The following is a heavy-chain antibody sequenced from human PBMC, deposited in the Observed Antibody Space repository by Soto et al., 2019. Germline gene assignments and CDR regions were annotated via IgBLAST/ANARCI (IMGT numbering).Heavy chain of an antibody. CDR2: IYYSGST. J-gene: IGHJ5*02. CDR3: ARDIRTITMVRGVITDSYNWFDP. Sequence: QVQLQESGPGLVKPSETLSLTCTVSGGSISSYYWSWIRQPPGKGLEWIGYIYYSGSTNYNPSLKSRVTISVDTSKNQFSLKLSSLTAADTAVYYCARDIRTITMVRGVITDSYNWFDPWGQGTLVTVSS. CDR1: GGSISSYY. D-gene: IGHD3-10*01. V-gene: IGHV4-59*01.